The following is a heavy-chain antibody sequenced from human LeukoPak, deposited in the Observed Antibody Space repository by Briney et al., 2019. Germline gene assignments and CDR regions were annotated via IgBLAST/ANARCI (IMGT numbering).Heavy chain of an antibody. CDR1: GYTFKNYG. CDR2: ISTYNGDT. CDR3: ARDPSNTSGWYIRFDF. D-gene: IGHD6-19*01. V-gene: IGHV1-18*04. J-gene: IGHJ5*01. Sequence: VKVSCKASGYTFKNYGISWVRQAPGQGLEWMGWISTYNGDTKHAQKVQGRLTLTADASTSTAYMELRGLRSDDTAVYYCARDPSNTSGWYIRFDFWGQGTLVTVSS.